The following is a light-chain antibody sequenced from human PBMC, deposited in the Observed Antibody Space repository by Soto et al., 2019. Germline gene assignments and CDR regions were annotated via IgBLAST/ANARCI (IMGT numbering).Light chain of an antibody. CDR2: RNN. V-gene: IGLV1-47*01. J-gene: IGLJ3*02. CDR1: SSNIGSNY. CDR3: AAWDDSLSGWV. Sequence: QSVLTQPPSASGTPGQRVTISCSGSSSNIGSNYVYWYQQLPGTAPKLLIYRNNQRPSGVPDRFSGSKSGTSASLAISGLRSEDEADYYCAAWDDSLSGWVVVGGTKLTVL.